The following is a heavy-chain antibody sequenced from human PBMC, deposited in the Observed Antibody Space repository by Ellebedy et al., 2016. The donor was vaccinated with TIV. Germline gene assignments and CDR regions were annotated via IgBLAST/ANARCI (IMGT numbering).Heavy chain of an antibody. V-gene: IGHV3-23*01. Sequence: GESLKISXAASGFAFNNFFMSWIRQAPGKGLEWVSTLTADGRSTYFADSVKGRFTISRDNSKNTVYLQMNSLRSEDTAVYYCRPGHYSDAWGQGTLVTVSS. CDR2: LTADGRST. CDR3: RPGHYSDA. CDR1: GFAFNNFF. J-gene: IGHJ4*02.